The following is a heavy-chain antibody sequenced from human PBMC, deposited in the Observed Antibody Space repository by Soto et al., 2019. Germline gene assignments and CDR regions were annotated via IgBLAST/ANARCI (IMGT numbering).Heavy chain of an antibody. CDR2: ITGSGDDA. Sequence: EVQLLESGGGLVQPGGSLRLSCAASGFTFSSNAMTWVRQAPVKGLEWVSTITGSGDDAWYADSVRGRFTISRDNYKNTLYLQMTSLRAEDSAVYYCARDGAAVPALWYYYLDVWGRGTTVTVSS. CDR1: GFTFSSNA. D-gene: IGHD6-25*01. J-gene: IGHJ6*03. CDR3: ARDGAAVPALWYYYLDV. V-gene: IGHV3-23*01.